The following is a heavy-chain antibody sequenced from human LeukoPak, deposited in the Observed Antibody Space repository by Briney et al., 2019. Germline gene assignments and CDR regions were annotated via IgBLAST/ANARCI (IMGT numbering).Heavy chain of an antibody. CDR1: GGSISSHY. Sequence: SETLSLTCTVSGGSISSHYWSWIRQPPGRGLEWIGYIYYSGTTNYNPSLKSRVTISVDTSKNQFSLKLSSVTAADTAVYYCARGVYIAAAQYGYWGQGTLVTVSS. CDR2: IYYSGTT. CDR3: ARGVYIAAAQYGY. D-gene: IGHD6-13*01. V-gene: IGHV4-59*11. J-gene: IGHJ4*02.